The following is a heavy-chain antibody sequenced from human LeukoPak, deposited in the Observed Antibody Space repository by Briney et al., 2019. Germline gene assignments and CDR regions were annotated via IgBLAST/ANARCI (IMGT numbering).Heavy chain of an antibody. V-gene: IGHV1-3*01. Sequence: ASVKVSCKASGYTFTIYAMHWVRQAPGQRRERMGWINAGNGNTKYSQKFQGRVTITRDTSASTAYMELSSLRSEDTAVYYCARGGRAAAGFDYWGQGTLVTVSS. CDR1: GYTFTIYA. CDR3: ARGGRAAAGFDY. J-gene: IGHJ4*02. CDR2: INAGNGNT. D-gene: IGHD6-13*01.